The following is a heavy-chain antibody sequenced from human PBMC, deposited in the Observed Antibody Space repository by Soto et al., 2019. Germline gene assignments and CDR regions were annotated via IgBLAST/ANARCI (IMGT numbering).Heavy chain of an antibody. CDR2: ISDGGTTI. Sequence: ELQLVESGGGLVQPGGSLTLSCAASGFIFSNYEVDWVRQAPGKGLEWIAYISDGGTTIYYAASVKGRFTISGDDAKNSLYLQMNNLRAEDTAAYFCVKEYCTGTTCFDAFDLWGQGTMVTVSS. CDR3: VKEYCTGTTCFDAFDL. D-gene: IGHD2-8*02. J-gene: IGHJ3*01. V-gene: IGHV3-48*03. CDR1: GFIFSNYE.